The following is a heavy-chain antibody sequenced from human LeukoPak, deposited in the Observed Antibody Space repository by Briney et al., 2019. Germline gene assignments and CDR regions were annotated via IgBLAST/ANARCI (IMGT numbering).Heavy chain of an antibody. V-gene: IGHV3-48*01. Sequence: GGSLRLSCAASGFTFSSYSMNWVRQAPGKGLEWASYISSSSSTIYYADSVKGRFTISRDNAKNSLYLQMNSLRAEDTAVYYCASRGSYDSSPLFDYWGQGTLVTVSS. CDR1: GFTFSSYS. J-gene: IGHJ4*02. CDR2: ISSSSSTI. D-gene: IGHD5-12*01. CDR3: ASRGSYDSSPLFDY.